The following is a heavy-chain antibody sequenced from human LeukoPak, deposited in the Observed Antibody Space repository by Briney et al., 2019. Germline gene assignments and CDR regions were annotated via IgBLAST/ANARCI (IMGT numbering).Heavy chain of an antibody. J-gene: IGHJ4*02. Sequence: PGGSLRLSCAASGFTFSTYWMSWVRQAPGKGLEWVANIKQDGSEKHYVDSVKGRFTISRDNAKNSLYLQMNSLRAEDTAVYFCARGASSWYSTSPNFDYWGQGTLVTVSS. V-gene: IGHV3-7*01. CDR1: GFTFSTYW. CDR2: IKQDGSEK. D-gene: IGHD6-13*01. CDR3: ARGASSWYSTSPNFDY.